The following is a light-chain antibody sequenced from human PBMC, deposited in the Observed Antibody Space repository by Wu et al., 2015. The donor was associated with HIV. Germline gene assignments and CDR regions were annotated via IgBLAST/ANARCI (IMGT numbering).Light chain of an antibody. CDR3: QQYESSIT. J-gene: IGKJ5*01. CDR1: QSVGTS. Sequence: EIVLTQSPATLSLSPGERATLSCRASQSVGTSLAWYQHRPGQSPRLLIYSASSRATGIPDRFSGSGSGTDFTLTITRLEPEDFAVYYCQQYESSITFGQGTRLDIK. CDR2: SAS. V-gene: IGKV3-20*01.